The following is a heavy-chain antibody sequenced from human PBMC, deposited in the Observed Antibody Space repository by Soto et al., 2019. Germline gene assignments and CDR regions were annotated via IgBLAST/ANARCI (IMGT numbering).Heavy chain of an antibody. V-gene: IGHV3-30-3*01. D-gene: IGHD2-15*01. CDR3: AREDCSGGSCYGVGFDY. CDR2: ISYDGSNK. Sequence: GGSLRLSCAASGFTFSSYAMHWVRQAPGKGLEWVAVISYDGSNKYYADSVKGRFTISRDNSKNTLYLQMNSLRAEDTAVYYCAREDCSGGSCYGVGFDYWGQGTLVTVSS. CDR1: GFTFSSYA. J-gene: IGHJ4*02.